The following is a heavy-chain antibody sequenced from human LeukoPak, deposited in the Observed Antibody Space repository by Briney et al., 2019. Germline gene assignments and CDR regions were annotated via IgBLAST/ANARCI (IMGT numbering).Heavy chain of an antibody. CDR3: ARTGYSSSWYDAEYFHH. J-gene: IGHJ1*01. CDR1: GYTFTSYG. V-gene: IGHV1-18*01. CDR2: ISGYNGNT. Sequence: GASVKVSCKASGYTFTSYGISWVRQAPGQGLEWMGWISGYNGNTNYAQKLQGRVTMTTDTSTSTAYMELRSLRSDDTAVYYCARTGYSSSWYDAEYFHHWGQGTLVAVSA. D-gene: IGHD6-13*01.